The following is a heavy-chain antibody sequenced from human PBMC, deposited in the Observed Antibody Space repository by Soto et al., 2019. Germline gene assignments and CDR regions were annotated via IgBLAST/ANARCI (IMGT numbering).Heavy chain of an antibody. CDR2: IIPIFGTA. Sequence: ASVKVSCKASGGTFSSYAISWVRQAPGQGLEWMGGIIPIFGTANYAQKFQGRVTITADESTSTAYMELSSLRSEDTAVYYCARAKGGWYNWFDPWGQGTLVTVSS. V-gene: IGHV1-69*13. D-gene: IGHD6-19*01. CDR3: ARAKGGWYNWFDP. CDR1: GGTFSSYA. J-gene: IGHJ5*02.